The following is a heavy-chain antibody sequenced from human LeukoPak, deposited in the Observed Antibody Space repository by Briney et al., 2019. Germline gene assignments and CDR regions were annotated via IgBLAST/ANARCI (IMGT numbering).Heavy chain of an antibody. J-gene: IGHJ4*02. Sequence: PSETLSLTCTVSGGSISSSSYYWGWIRQPPGKGLEWIGNMFYTGNTYYNPSLKSRVAISVDTSKNQFSLRLSSVTATDTAVYYCARNLGAVAGNIDYWGQGTLVIVSS. D-gene: IGHD6-19*01. CDR1: GGSISSSSYY. CDR3: ARNLGAVAGNIDY. V-gene: IGHV4-39*01. CDR2: MFYTGNT.